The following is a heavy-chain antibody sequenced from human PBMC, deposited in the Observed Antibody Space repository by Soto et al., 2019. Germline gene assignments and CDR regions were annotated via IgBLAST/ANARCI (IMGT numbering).Heavy chain of an antibody. V-gene: IGHV4-4*07. J-gene: IGHJ4*02. Sequence: TSATLSITCTVSGGSISSYYWTWIRQPAGKGLEWIGRIHTSGSTNYNPSLRSRVTMSVDTSKKHFSLKLTSVTAADTAVYYCARANDITPSEWGQGTLVTVSS. CDR1: GGSISSYY. CDR2: IHTSGST. CDR3: ARANDITPSE. D-gene: IGHD1-20*01.